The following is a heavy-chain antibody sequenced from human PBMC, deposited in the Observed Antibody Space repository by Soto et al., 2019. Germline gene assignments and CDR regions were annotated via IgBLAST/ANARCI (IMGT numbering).Heavy chain of an antibody. CDR2: IYYSGST. D-gene: IGHD3-3*01. CDR3: AGFGVVIRYYFDY. V-gene: IGHV4-39*01. Sequence: SETLSLTCTVSGGSISSSSYYWGWIRQPPGKGLEWIGSIYYSGSTYYNPSLKSRVTISVDTSKNQFSLKLSSVTAADTAVYYCAGFGVVIRYYFDYWGQGTLVTVSS. CDR1: GGSISSSSYY. J-gene: IGHJ4*02.